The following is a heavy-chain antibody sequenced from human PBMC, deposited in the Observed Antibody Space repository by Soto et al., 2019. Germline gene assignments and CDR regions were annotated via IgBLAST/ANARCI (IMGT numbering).Heavy chain of an antibody. CDR1: GYTFTSYG. Sequence: ASVKVSCKASGYTFTSYGISWVRQAPGQGLEWMGWISAYNGNTNYAQKLQGRVTMTTDTSTSTAYMELRSLRSDDTAVYYCARVTIFGVVISLFDYWGQGTLVTVSS. V-gene: IGHV1-18*01. CDR2: ISAYNGNT. CDR3: ARVTIFGVVISLFDY. J-gene: IGHJ4*02. D-gene: IGHD3-3*01.